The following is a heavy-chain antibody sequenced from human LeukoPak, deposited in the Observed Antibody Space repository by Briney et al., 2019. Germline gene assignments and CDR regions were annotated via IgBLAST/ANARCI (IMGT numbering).Heavy chain of an antibody. CDR1: GVTFDDYA. V-gene: IGHV3-43*02. D-gene: IGHD6-19*01. CDR2: ISGDGGGT. CDR3: AKDIASVGYSSGWVFDY. Sequence: EPGGSLRLSCAASGVTFDDYAIHWVRHAPGEGLEWVSLISGDGGGTYYADSVKGGFAISRDNNKNSLYLQLNSLTTEDTALYFCAKDIASVGYSSGWVFDYWGQGALVTVSS. J-gene: IGHJ4*02.